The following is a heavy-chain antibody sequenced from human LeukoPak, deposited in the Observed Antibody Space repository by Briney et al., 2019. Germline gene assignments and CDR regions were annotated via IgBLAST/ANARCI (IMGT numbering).Heavy chain of an antibody. CDR2: IRSQTYGGTT. J-gene: IGHJ6*03. D-gene: IGHD2-21*02. V-gene: IGHV3-49*04. CDR3: TRGSLLFSYYYYMDV. CDR1: GFTFGDCA. Sequence: GGSLRLSCTASGFTFGDCAMTWVRQAPGKGLEWVGFIRSQTYGGTTEYAASVKGRFTISRDDSKSIAYLQMNSLKTEDTAVYYCTRGSLLFSYYYYMDVWGKGTTVTISS.